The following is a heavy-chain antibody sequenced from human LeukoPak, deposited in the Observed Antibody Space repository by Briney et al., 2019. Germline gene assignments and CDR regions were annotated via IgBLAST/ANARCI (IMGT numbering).Heavy chain of an antibody. CDR1: GYTFTSYD. CDR3: ARGGARNTMVRGVTRQGYYYYMDV. D-gene: IGHD3-10*01. V-gene: IGHV1-8*01. Sequence: ASVKVSCKASGYTFTSYDINWVRQATGQGLEWMGWMNPNSGSTGYAQKFQGRVTMTRNTSISTAYMELSSLRSEDTAVYYCARGGARNTMVRGVTRQGYYYYMDVWGKGTTVTISS. J-gene: IGHJ6*03. CDR2: MNPNSGST.